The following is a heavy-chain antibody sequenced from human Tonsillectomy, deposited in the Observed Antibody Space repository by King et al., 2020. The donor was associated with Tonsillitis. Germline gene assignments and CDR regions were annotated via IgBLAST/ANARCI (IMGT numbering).Heavy chain of an antibody. Sequence: QLQESGPGLVKPSETLSLTCTVSGGSVSSGRYYWSWIRQPPGKGLEWIGYIYYSGSTNYNPSLKSRVTISVDTSKNQFSLKLTSVTAADTAVYYCATYDFWSGVRFDYWGQGTLVTVSS. V-gene: IGHV4-61*01. CDR2: IYYSGST. CDR1: GGSVSSGRYY. J-gene: IGHJ4*02. D-gene: IGHD3-3*01. CDR3: ATYDFWSGVRFDY.